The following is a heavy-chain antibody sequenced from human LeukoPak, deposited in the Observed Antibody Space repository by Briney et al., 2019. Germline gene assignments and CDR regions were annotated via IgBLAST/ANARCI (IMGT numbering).Heavy chain of an antibody. J-gene: IGHJ4*02. V-gene: IGHV4-34*01. Sequence: SETLSLTCAVYGGSFSDYYWSWLRQPPGKGLEWIGEINHSGNTNYNPSLKSRVTISVDTSKNQFSLKLSSVTAADTAVYYCARGEDWNSSWKFGYWGQGTLVTVSS. CDR3: ARGEDWNSSWKFGY. CDR1: GGSFSDYY. CDR2: INHSGNT. D-gene: IGHD6-13*01.